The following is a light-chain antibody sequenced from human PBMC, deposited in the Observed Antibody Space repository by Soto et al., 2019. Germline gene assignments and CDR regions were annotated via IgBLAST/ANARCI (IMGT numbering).Light chain of an antibody. CDR3: LQDYNYPWT. CDR2: GAS. J-gene: IGKJ1*01. V-gene: IGKV3-15*01. CDR1: HSAVSN. Sequence: ERLMTQSPATLSVSPGERATLSCRASHSAVSNLAWYQQKPGQAPRLLIYGASTRATGIPARFSGSGSGTDFTLTITGLQPEDFATYYCLQDYNYPWTFGQGTKVDIK.